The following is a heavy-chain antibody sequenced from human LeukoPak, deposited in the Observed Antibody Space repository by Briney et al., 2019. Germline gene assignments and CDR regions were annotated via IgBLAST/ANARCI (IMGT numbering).Heavy chain of an antibody. J-gene: IGHJ4*02. Sequence: GGSLRLSCAASGFTVSSNYMSWVRQAPGKGLEWVSVIYSDGSTYYADSVKGRFTISRDNSKNTLYLQMNSLRAEDTAVYYCAKVARWELPRRDFGPLDYWGQGTLVTVSS. CDR2: IYSDGST. CDR3: AKVARWELPRRDFGPLDY. V-gene: IGHV3-66*01. CDR1: GFTVSSNY. D-gene: IGHD1-26*01.